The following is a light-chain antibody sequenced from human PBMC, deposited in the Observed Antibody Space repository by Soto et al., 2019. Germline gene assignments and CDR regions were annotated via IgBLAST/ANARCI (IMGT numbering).Light chain of an antibody. CDR3: QQYNSFPYT. V-gene: IGKV1-5*03. J-gene: IGKJ2*01. Sequence: DIQMTQSPSTLSASVGDRVTITCRASQSLSSWLAWYLQKPGKAPNLLIYKASSLESGVPSRFSGSGSGTEFTLTISSLQPDDFATYYCQQYNSFPYTFGQGTKLEIK. CDR2: KAS. CDR1: QSLSSW.